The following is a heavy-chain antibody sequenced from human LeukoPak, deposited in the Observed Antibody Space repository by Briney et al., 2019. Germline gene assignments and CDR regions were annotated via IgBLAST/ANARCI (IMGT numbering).Heavy chain of an antibody. CDR2: IYYSGST. Sequence: PSETLSLTCTVSGGSISSYYWSWIRQPPGKGLEWIGYIYYSGSTNYNPSLKSRVTISVDTSKSQFSLKLSSVTAADTAVYYCARGSSSSWWYFDYWGQGTLVAVSS. V-gene: IGHV4-59*01. CDR3: ARGSSSSWWYFDY. CDR1: GGSISSYY. J-gene: IGHJ4*02. D-gene: IGHD6-13*01.